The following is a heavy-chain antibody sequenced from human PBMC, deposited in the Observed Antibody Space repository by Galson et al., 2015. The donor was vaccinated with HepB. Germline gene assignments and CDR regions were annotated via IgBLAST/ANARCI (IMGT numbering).Heavy chain of an antibody. D-gene: IGHD2-15*01. J-gene: IGHJ4*02. Sequence: LSLTCTVSGGSISSSSYYWGWIRQPPGKGLEWIGSIYYSGSTYYNPSLKSRVTISVDTSKNQFSLKLSSVTAADTAVYYCARDSTGVVVAATWGRHPSLDYWGQGTLVTVSS. CDR3: ARDSTGVVVAATWGRHPSLDY. V-gene: IGHV4-39*07. CDR2: IYYSGST. CDR1: GGSISSSSYY.